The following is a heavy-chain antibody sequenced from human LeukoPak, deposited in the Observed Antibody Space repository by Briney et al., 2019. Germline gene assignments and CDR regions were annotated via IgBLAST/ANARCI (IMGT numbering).Heavy chain of an antibody. J-gene: IGHJ4*02. CDR2: IYYSGST. V-gene: IGHV4-30-4*08. CDR3: ARDLSRKSSSRYFDY. Sequence: PSETLSLTCTVSGGSTSSGDYYWSWIRQPPGKGLEWIGYIYYSGSTYYNPSLKSRVTISVDTSKNQFSLKLSSVTAADTAVYYCARDLSRKSSSRYFDYWGQGTLVTVSS. CDR1: GGSTSSGDYY. D-gene: IGHD6-13*01.